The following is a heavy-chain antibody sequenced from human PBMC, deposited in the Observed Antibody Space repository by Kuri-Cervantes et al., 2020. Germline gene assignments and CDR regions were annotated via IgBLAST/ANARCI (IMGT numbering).Heavy chain of an antibody. Sequence: SLKISCAASGFTFDDYAMHWVRQAPGKGLEWVSGISWNSGSIGYADSVKGRFTISRDNAKNSLYLQMNSLRAEDTAVYYCAKNQRITMIVVVTYDFDYWGQGTLVTVSS. CDR1: GFTFDDYA. CDR3: AKNQRITMIVVVTYDFDY. D-gene: IGHD3-22*01. J-gene: IGHJ4*02. V-gene: IGHV3-9*01. CDR2: ISWNSGSI.